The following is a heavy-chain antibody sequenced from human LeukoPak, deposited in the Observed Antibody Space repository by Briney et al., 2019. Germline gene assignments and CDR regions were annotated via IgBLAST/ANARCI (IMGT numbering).Heavy chain of an antibody. CDR1: GLTFSSYE. D-gene: IGHD5-24*01. CDR3: ATWGVGYNPGWLDP. V-gene: IGHV3-48*03. Sequence: PGGSLRLSNAASGLTFSSYEMNWARQAPGKGMEWVSYINSSGSTIYYADSVKGRFTISRDNAKNSLYLQMNSLRAEDTAVYYCATWGVGYNPGWLDPWGQGTLVTVDS. CDR2: INSSGSTI. J-gene: IGHJ5*02.